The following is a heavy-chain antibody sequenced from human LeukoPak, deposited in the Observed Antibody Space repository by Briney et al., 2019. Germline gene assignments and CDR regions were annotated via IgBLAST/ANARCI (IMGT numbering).Heavy chain of an antibody. D-gene: IGHD3-10*01. Sequence: SETLSLTCTVSGGSISSYYWIWIRQPAGKGLEWIGRIYTSGSTNYNPSLKSRVTMSVDTSKNQFSLKLSSVTAADTAVYYCARDLYDPDAFDIWGQGTIVTVSS. V-gene: IGHV4-4*07. J-gene: IGHJ3*02. CDR1: GGSISSYY. CDR3: ARDLYDPDAFDI. CDR2: IYTSGST.